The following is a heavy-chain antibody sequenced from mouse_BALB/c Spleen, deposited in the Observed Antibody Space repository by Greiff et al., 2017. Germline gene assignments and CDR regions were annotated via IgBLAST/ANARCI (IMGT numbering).Heavy chain of an antibody. V-gene: IGHV1S81*02. D-gene: IGHD2-1*01. CDR3: ARGGGNYGDYAMDY. Sequence: VQLQQSGAELVKPGASVKLSCKASGYTFTSYWMHWVKQRPGQGLEWIGEINPSNGRTNYNEKFKSKATLTVDKSSSTAYMQLSSLTSEDSAVYYCARGGGNYGDYAMDYWGQGTSVTVSS. CDR2: INPSNGRT. CDR1: GYTFTSYW. J-gene: IGHJ4*01.